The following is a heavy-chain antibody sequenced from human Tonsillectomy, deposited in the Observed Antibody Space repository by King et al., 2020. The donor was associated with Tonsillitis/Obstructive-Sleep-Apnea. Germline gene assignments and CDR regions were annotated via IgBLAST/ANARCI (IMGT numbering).Heavy chain of an antibody. CDR2: INWNNINI. CDR1: GFTFDDYA. CDR3: AKDMNWGDYYYYMDV. J-gene: IGHJ6*03. V-gene: IGHV3-9*01. D-gene: IGHD7-27*01. Sequence: VQLVESGGGLVQPGRSLRLSCAASGFTFDDYAMHWVRQAPGKGLEWVSGINWNNINIGYADSVKGRFTISRDNAKNSLYLHMNSLRAEDTALYYCAKDMNWGDYYYYMDVWGKGTTVTVSS.